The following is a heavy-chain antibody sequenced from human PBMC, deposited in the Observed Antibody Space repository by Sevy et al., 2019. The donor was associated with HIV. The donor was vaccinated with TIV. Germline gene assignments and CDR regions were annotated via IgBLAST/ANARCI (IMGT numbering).Heavy chain of an antibody. D-gene: IGHD1-1*01. CDR1: GFTFGDFA. CDR2: LKNTALGGTL. Sequence: GGSLRLSCTTSGFTFGDFAMSWVRQAPGKGLEWVAFLKNTALGGTLDQAASVKGRLPISRDDSKGIAYLQMNDLESEDTGVYYFTRWKGAQSIFDYWGQGALVTFSS. J-gene: IGHJ4*02. CDR3: TRWKGAQSIFDY. V-gene: IGHV3-49*04.